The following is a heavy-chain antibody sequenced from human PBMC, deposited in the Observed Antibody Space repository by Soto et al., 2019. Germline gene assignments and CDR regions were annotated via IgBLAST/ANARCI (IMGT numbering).Heavy chain of an antibody. V-gene: IGHV3-30-3*01. CDR2: ISYDGSNK. J-gene: IGHJ4*02. CDR3: VRDVSRNTFDY. CDR1: GFTFSSYA. Sequence: QVQLVESGGGVVQPGRSLRLSCAASGFTFSSYAMHWVRQAPGKGLEWVAVISYDGSNKYYADSVKGRFTISRDNSKNTLYLQMNSLRAEDTAVYYCVRDVSRNTFDYWGQGTLVTVSS.